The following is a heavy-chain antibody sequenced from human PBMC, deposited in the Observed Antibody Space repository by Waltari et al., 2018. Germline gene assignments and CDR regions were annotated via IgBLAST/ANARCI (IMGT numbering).Heavy chain of an antibody. V-gene: IGHV4-4*02. CDR3: ARDRGRGLYLDS. D-gene: IGHD2-15*01. CDR2: IHGSEKT. Sequence: QVQLQESGSGPVEPAGTLSVTSASPGDSLGGMSRWSCVRQPPGKGLEWIGQIHGSEKTNSKPSLESRVTVSRDTSNNQFSRKLASSTAADTAVYYCARDRGRGLYLDSGGQGTLVTVSP. J-gene: IGHJ4*02. CDR1: GDSLGGMSR.